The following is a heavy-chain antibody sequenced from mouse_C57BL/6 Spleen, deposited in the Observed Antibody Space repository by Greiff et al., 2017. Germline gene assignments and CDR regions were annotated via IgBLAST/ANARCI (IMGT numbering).Heavy chain of an antibody. V-gene: IGHV2-6-1*01. CDR1: GFSLTSYG. J-gene: IGHJ1*03. CDR2: IWSDGST. CDR3: ARHYYGSSYWYFDV. D-gene: IGHD1-1*01. Sequence: VQLVESGPGLVAPSQSLSITCTVSGFSLTSYGVHWVRQPPGKGLEWLVVIWSDGSTTYNSSLKSRLSISKDNSKSQVFLKMNSLQTDDTAMYYCARHYYGSSYWYFDVWGTGTTVTVAS.